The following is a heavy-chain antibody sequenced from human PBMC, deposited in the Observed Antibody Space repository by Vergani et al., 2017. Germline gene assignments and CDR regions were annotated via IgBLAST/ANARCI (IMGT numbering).Heavy chain of an antibody. Sequence: EVHLLESGGGLVQPGGSRRLSCAGAGFTFDTYTMAYVRQAPGKGLEWVATISSGGGDISYADSVKGRFTISRDNSKNTLFLQMNSLKDEDTAVYYCTTAWGLYYLHGEYFQYWGRGTLVSVSS. V-gene: IGHV3-23*01. CDR3: TTAWGLYYLHGEYFQY. CDR1: GFTFDTYT. D-gene: IGHD3-10*01. CDR2: ISSGGGDI. J-gene: IGHJ1*01.